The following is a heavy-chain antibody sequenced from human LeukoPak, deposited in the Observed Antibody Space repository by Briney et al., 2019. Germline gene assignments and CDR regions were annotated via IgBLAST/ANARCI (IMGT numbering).Heavy chain of an antibody. CDR3: ARVMRYYFDY. CDR1: GFTFSSYS. Sequence: PGGSLRLSCAASGFTFSSYSMNWVRQAPGRGLEWVSSISSSSSYIYYADSVKGRSTISRDNAKNSLYLQMNSLRAEDTAVYYCARVMRYYFDYWGQGTLVTVSS. J-gene: IGHJ4*02. CDR2: ISSSSSYI. V-gene: IGHV3-21*01. D-gene: IGHD2-8*01.